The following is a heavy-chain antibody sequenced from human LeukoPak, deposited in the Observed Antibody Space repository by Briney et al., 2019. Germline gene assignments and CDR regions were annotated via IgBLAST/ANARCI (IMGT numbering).Heavy chain of an antibody. V-gene: IGHV5-10-1*01. J-gene: IGHJ6*04. CDR3: ARMTMVRGVTYYYGMDV. D-gene: IGHD3-10*01. Sequence: GGSLRISCKGSGYSFTSYWISWVRQMPGKGLEWMGRIDPSDSYTNYSPSFQGHVTISADKSISTAYLQWSSLKASDTAMYYCARMTMVRGVTYYYGMDVWGKGTTVTVSS. CDR1: GYSFTSYW. CDR2: IDPSDSYT.